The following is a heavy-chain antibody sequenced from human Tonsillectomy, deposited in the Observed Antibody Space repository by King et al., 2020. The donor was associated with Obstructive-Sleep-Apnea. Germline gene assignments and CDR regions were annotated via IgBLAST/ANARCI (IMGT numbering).Heavy chain of an antibody. CDR2: IYYSGST. J-gene: IGHJ4*02. CDR1: GGSISSGGYS. CDR3: ARDTIAVAPSDYYFDY. Sequence: QLQESGPGLVKPSQTLSLTCAVSGGSISSGGYSWSWIRQPPGKGLEWIGYIYYSGSTYYNPSLKSRVTISVDTSKNQFSLKLSSVTAADTAVYYCARDTIAVAPSDYYFDYWGQGTLVTVSS. V-gene: IGHV4-30-4*07. D-gene: IGHD6-19*01.